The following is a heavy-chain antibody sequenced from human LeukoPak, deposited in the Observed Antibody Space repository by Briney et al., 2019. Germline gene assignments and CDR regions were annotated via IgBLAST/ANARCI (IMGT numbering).Heavy chain of an antibody. CDR3: ARDSLGKKGAFDI. Sequence: PSETLSLTCTVSGGSISSSSYYWGWIRQPPGKGLEWIGSIYYSGSTYYNPSLKSRVTISVDTSKNQFSLKLSSVTAADTAVYYCARDSLGKKGAFDIWGQGTMVTVSS. J-gene: IGHJ3*02. V-gene: IGHV4-39*07. CDR2: IYYSGST. CDR1: GGSISSSSYY.